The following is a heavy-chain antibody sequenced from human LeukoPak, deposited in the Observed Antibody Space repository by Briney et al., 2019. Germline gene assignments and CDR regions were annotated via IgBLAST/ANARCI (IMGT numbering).Heavy chain of an antibody. CDR1: GFTFSSYG. D-gene: IGHD2-8*02. CDR2: IRYDGSNK. V-gene: IGHV3-30*02. CDR3: ARAGGYEGDAFDI. Sequence: GGSLRLSCAASGFTFSSYGMHWVRQAPGKGLEWVAFIRYDGSNKYYADSVKGRFTISRDNSKNTLYLQMNSLRAEDTAVYYCARAGGYEGDAFDIWGQGTMVTVSS. J-gene: IGHJ3*02.